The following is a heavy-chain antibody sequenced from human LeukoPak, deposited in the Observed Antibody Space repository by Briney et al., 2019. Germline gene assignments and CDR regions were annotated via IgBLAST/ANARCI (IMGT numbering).Heavy chain of an antibody. D-gene: IGHD3-22*01. CDR2: ISDSGGST. CDR3: AKRGVVIRVILVGFHKEAYYFDS. J-gene: IGHJ4*02. V-gene: IGHV3-23*01. CDR1: GITLSNYG. Sequence: GGSLRLSCAVSGITLSNYGMSWVRQAPGKGLEWVAGISDSGGSTNYADSVKGRFTIPRDNPKNTLYLQMNSLRAEDTAVYFCAKRGVVIRVILVGFHKEAYYFDSWGQGALVTVSS.